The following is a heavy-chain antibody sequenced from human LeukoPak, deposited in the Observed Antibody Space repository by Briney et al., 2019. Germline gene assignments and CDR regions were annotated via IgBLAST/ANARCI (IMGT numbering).Heavy chain of an antibody. V-gene: IGHV5-51*01. Sequence: GESLKISCKGSGYSFTSYWIGWVRQMPGKGLEWMGIIYPGDSDTRYSPSFQGQVTISADKSISTVYLQWSSLKASDTAMYYCARQYNWNYVDYFDYWSQGTLVTVSS. D-gene: IGHD1-7*01. CDR1: GYSFTSYW. CDR3: ARQYNWNYVDYFDY. J-gene: IGHJ4*02. CDR2: IYPGDSDT.